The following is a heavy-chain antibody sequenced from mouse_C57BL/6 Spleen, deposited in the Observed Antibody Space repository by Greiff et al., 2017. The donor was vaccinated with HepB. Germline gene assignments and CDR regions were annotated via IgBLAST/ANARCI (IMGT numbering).Heavy chain of an antibody. CDR3: ARDGNYVWFAY. D-gene: IGHD2-1*01. V-gene: IGHV3-6*01. J-gene: IGHJ3*01. Sequence: EVQLVESGPGLVKLSQSLSLTCSVTGYSITSGYYWNWIRQFPGNKLEWMGYISYDGSNNYNPSLKNRISITRDTSKNQFFLKLNSVTTEDTATYYCARDGNYVWFAYWGQGTLVTVSA. CDR2: ISYDGSN. CDR1: GYSITSGYY.